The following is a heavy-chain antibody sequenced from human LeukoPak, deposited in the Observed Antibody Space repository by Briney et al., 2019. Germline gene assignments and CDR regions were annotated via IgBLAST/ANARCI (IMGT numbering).Heavy chain of an antibody. D-gene: IGHD3-22*01. Sequence: PGGSLRLSCAASGFTFSSYAMHWVRQAPGKGLEWVAVISYDGSNKYYADSVKGRFTISRDNSKNTLYLQMNGLRAEDTAVYYCARAYDYYDSSGYYRSGAFDIWGQGTMVTVSS. J-gene: IGHJ3*02. CDR2: ISYDGSNK. V-gene: IGHV3-30-3*01. CDR1: GFTFSSYA. CDR3: ARAYDYYDSSGYYRSGAFDI.